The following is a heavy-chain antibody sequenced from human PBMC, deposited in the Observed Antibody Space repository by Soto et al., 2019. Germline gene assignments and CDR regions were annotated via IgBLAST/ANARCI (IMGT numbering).Heavy chain of an antibody. V-gene: IGHV4-31*03. CDR1: GGSIRSGGYY. Sequence: PSETLSLTCTVSGGSIRSGGYYWTWIRQHPGKGLEWIGYIYYSGSTFHNPSLKSRVTISNDTSKNEFSLNLSSVTSADTAMYYCARDSNRGYGSFDYWGQGTPVTV. J-gene: IGHJ4*02. CDR2: IYYSGST. CDR3: ARDSNRGYGSFDY. D-gene: IGHD3-10*01.